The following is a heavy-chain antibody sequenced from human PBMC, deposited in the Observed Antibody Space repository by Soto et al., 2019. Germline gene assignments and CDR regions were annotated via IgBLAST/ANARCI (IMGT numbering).Heavy chain of an antibody. CDR1: GFTFDDYA. J-gene: IGHJ4*02. D-gene: IGHD6-13*01. CDR2: ITWNSGYI. V-gene: IGHV3-9*01. Sequence: GGSLRLSCAASGFTFDDYAMHWVRQAPGRGLEWVSYITWNSGYIGYADSVKGRFTISRDNANNSLYLQMNSLKPEDTAFYYCAKALYGSSSSPIDYWGQGTLVTVSS. CDR3: AKALYGSSSSPIDY.